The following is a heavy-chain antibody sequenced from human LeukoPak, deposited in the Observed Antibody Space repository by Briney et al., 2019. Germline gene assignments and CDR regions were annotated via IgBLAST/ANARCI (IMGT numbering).Heavy chain of an antibody. V-gene: IGHV7-4-1*02. Sequence: ASVKVSCKASGYTFTNYPMNWVRQAPGQGLEWMGWINTNTGNPTYAQGFTGRFVFSLDTSVSTAYLQISSLKAEDTAVYYCARDGAQLVRGAFDIWGQGTMVTVSS. CDR2: INTNTGNP. D-gene: IGHD6-13*01. J-gene: IGHJ3*02. CDR3: ARDGAQLVRGAFDI. CDR1: GYTFTNYP.